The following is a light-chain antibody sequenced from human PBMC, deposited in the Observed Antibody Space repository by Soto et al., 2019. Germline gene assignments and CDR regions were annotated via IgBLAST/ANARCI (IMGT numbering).Light chain of an antibody. CDR2: KAS. J-gene: IGKJ1*01. Sequence: DIQMTQSPSTLSASVGDRVTITCRASQSISSWLAWYQQKPGKAPKLLIYKASSLESGVPSRFSGRGSGTEFTLTISCLQPDDFATYDCQQYDSYLWTFGQGTKVEIK. CDR1: QSISSW. CDR3: QQYDSYLWT. V-gene: IGKV1-5*03.